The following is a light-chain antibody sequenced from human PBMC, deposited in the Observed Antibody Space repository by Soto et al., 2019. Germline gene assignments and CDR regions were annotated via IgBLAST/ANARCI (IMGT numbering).Light chain of an antibody. J-gene: IGLJ2*01. Sequence: QSALTQPASVSRSPGQSITISCTGTSSDIGAYNFVSWYQQHPGKAPKLMLYDVNIRPSGVSNRFSGSKSGNTASLTISGLQAEDEADYYCTSWTTSTTMRFGGGTKRTVL. CDR1: SSDIGAYNF. CDR3: TSWTTSTTMR. CDR2: DVN. V-gene: IGLV2-14*03.